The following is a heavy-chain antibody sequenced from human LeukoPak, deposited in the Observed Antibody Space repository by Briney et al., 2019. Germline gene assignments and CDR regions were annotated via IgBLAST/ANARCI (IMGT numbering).Heavy chain of an antibody. CDR3: ARRHNSGWYSDY. J-gene: IGHJ4*02. Sequence: GESLKISCQGSGYSFSTSWIAWVRQMPRKGLEWMGIIYPGDSDTRYSPSLQGQVTISADKSISTAYLQWSSLQASDTAMYYCARRHNSGWYSDYWGQGTLVTVSS. CDR2: IYPGDSDT. D-gene: IGHD6-19*01. CDR1: GYSFSTSW. V-gene: IGHV5-51*01.